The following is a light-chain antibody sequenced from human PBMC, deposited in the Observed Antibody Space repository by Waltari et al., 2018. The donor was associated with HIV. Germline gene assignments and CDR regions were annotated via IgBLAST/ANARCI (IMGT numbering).Light chain of an antibody. Sequence: DIVMTQSPDSLAVSLGARVTITCKSSQTLLYSSNNKNYLAWYQQKPGQPPKLLFYWASTRESGVPDRFSGSGSGTDFTLTISSLQAEDVAVYYCQQYYSTPWTFGQGAKVEIK. V-gene: IGKV4-1*01. CDR1: QTLLYSSNNKNY. CDR2: WAS. J-gene: IGKJ1*01. CDR3: QQYYSTPWT.